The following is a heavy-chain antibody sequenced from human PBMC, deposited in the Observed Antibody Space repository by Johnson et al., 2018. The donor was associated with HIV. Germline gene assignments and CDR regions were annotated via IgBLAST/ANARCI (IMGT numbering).Heavy chain of an antibody. Sequence: EVQLLESGGGLAQPAWSPRLSCAASQFTVSSNYMSWVRQAPGKGLEWVSVIYSGGSTYYADSVKGRFTISRDNSKNTLYLQMNSLRAEDTAVYYCASWSWGLRWSGFDIWGQGTMVTVSS. J-gene: IGHJ3*02. D-gene: IGHD4-23*01. CDR1: QFTVSSNY. CDR2: IYSGGST. V-gene: IGHV3-66*01. CDR3: ASWSWGLRWSGFDI.